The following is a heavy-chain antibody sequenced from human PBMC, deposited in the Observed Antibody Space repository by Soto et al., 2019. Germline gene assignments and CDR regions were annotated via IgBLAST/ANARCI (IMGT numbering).Heavy chain of an antibody. CDR3: SRDLGS. CDR1: GFTFSEHH. J-gene: IGHJ5*02. Sequence: EVQLVESGGNLVQPGGSLRLSCAASGFTFSEHHMDWVRQAPGKGLEWVGRTRNKANSYTTEYAASVKGRFTISRDDSKNSLYLQMNSLKTEDTAVYYCSRDLGSWGQGTLVTVSS. V-gene: IGHV3-72*01. CDR2: TRNKANSYTT.